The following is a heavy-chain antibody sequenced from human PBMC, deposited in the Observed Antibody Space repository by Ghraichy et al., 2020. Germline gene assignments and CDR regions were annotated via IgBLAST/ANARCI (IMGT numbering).Heavy chain of an antibody. CDR2: IYYSGST. J-gene: IGHJ6*02. Sequence: SETLSLTCTVSGGSVSSGSYYWSWIRQPPGKGLEWIGYIYYSGSTNYNPSLKSRVTISVDTSKNQFSLKLSSVTAADTAVYYCARDFDYGELDYYYYYGMDVWGQGTTVTVSS. CDR1: GGSVSSGSYY. V-gene: IGHV4-61*01. CDR3: ARDFDYGELDYYYYYGMDV. D-gene: IGHD4-17*01.